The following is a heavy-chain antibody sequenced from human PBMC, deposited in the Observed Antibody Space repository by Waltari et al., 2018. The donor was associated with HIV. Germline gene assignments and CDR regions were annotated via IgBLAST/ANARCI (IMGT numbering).Heavy chain of an antibody. Sequence: EVQLVESGGGLVQPGGSLRLPCAVHGFPFGKYAMHWVRQVPGKGLEWVSGYSLDSDRIDYADSVKGRFTVSRDNAKNSLYLQMNSLRVEDTALYYCGKDLTPGGLDVWGQGTTVIVSS. CDR2: YSLDSDRI. CDR1: GFPFGKYA. V-gene: IGHV3-9*01. J-gene: IGHJ6*02. CDR3: GKDLTPGGLDV.